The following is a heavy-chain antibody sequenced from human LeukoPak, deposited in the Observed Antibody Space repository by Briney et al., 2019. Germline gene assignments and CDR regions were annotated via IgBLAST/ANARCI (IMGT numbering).Heavy chain of an antibody. Sequence: GGSLRLSCAASGFIFSDYYMSWIRQAPGKGLEWVSYISNSRTMIYYRDSVKGRFTVSRDNAKNSLYLQMNSLRAEDTAVYYCAGGVQGAGPFDYWGQGSLVTVSS. CDR2: ISNSRTMI. CDR3: AGGVQGAGPFDY. V-gene: IGHV3-11*01. D-gene: IGHD3-16*01. CDR1: GFIFSDYY. J-gene: IGHJ4*02.